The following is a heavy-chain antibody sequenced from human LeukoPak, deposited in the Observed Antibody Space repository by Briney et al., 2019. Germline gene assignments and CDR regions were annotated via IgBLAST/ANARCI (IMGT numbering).Heavy chain of an antibody. CDR2: IRYDGSNK. D-gene: IGHD1-1*01. CDR3: AKSLFTSATGTGRAFHI. Sequence: GGSLRLSCAASGFTFSSYGMHWVRQAPGKGLEWVAFIRYDGSNKYYADSVKGRFTISRDNSKSTLYLQMNGLRAEDTAIFYCAKSLFTSATGTGRAFHIWGQGTRVTVSS. V-gene: IGHV3-30*02. CDR1: GFTFSSYG. J-gene: IGHJ3*02.